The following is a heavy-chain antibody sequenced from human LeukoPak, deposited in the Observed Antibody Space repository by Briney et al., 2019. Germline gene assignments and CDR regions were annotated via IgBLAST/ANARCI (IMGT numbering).Heavy chain of an antibody. CDR3: ARSGRITIFGVVIKHDAFDI. V-gene: IGHV1-2*02. CDR1: GYTFTGYY. J-gene: IGHJ3*02. CDR2: INPNSGGT. D-gene: IGHD3-3*01. Sequence: ASVKVSCEASGYTFTGYYMHWVRQAPGQGLEWMGWINPNSGGTNYAQKFQGRVTMTRDTSISTAYMELSRPRSDDTAVYYCARSGRITIFGVVIKHDAFDIWGQGTMVTVSS.